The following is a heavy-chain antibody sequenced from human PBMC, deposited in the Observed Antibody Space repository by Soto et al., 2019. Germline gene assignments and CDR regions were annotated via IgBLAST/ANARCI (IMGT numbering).Heavy chain of an antibody. CDR2: ISPYDGNT. D-gene: IGHD3-22*01. J-gene: IGHJ6*02. CDR1: GYTFSSYG. Sequence: ASAKVSCKASGYTFSSYGINWVRQAPGQGLEWLGWISPYDGNTKYAQILQGRVSMTTDTSTKTAYMEVRSLRSDDTAVYYCARGGYYDSSGSRNYHYYGMNVWGQGTTVTVS. CDR3: ARGGYYDSSGSRNYHYYGMNV. V-gene: IGHV1-18*01.